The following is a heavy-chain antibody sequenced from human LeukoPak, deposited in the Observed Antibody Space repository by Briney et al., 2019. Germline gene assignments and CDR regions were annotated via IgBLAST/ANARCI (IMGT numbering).Heavy chain of an antibody. CDR1: GCALSSNY. V-gene: IGHV3-53*01. D-gene: IGHD6-19*01. J-gene: IGHJ4*02. CDR3: ARDLYSSAWYGIH. Sequence: GGSLRLSCAASGCALSSNYVGWVRQAPGGGLHWVSLLYSNGDTYYADSVKGRFTISRDTSKNTLYLQMNSLRVDDTAVYYCARDLYSSAWYGIHWGQGTLVTVSS. CDR2: LYSNGDT.